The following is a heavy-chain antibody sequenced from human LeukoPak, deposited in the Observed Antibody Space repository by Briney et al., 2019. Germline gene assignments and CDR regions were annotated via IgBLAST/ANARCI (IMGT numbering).Heavy chain of an antibody. V-gene: IGHV3-7*01. CDR3: ARDVGGSLDY. J-gene: IGHJ4*02. CDR1: GFTFNTYW. Sequence: PGGSLRLSCAASGFTFNTYWMDWVRQAPGKGLEWVANIKEDESAKHQADSVKGRFTISRDNARNSVYLQMSSLRGDDTAVYYCARDVGGSLDYWGQGTLVTVSS. CDR2: IKEDESAK. D-gene: IGHD1-26*01.